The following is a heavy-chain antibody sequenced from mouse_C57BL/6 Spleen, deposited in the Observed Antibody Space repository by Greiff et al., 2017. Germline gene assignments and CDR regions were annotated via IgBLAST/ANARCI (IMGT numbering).Heavy chain of an antibody. J-gene: IGHJ3*01. Sequence: QVQLQQSGAELVKPGASVKISCKASGYAFSSYWMNWVKQRPGRGLEWIGQIYPGDGDTNYNGKFKGKATLTADKSSSTAYMQLISLTSEDSAVYFCARPDYYGSSYGFAYWGQGTLVTVSA. CDR2: IYPGDGDT. CDR1: GYAFSSYW. V-gene: IGHV1-80*01. D-gene: IGHD1-1*01. CDR3: ARPDYYGSSYGFAY.